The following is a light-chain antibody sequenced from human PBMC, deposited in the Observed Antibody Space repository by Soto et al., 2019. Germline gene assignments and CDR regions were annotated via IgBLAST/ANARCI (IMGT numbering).Light chain of an antibody. J-gene: IGKJ4*01. Sequence: DIQMTQSPSSLSASVGDRVTITCQASQDISNNLNWYQQKPGKAPKLLVYDASNLQTGVPSRFSGSGSGTDFTFTISSLQPEDIATYSCQQFDSLPPTFGGGTKVEI. CDR2: DAS. CDR1: QDISNN. CDR3: QQFDSLPPT. V-gene: IGKV1-33*01.